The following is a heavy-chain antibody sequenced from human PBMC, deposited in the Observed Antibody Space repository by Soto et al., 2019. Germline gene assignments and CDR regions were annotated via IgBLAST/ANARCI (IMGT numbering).Heavy chain of an antibody. CDR2: IYRDGNT. CDR3: ARGRFGMDV. J-gene: IGHJ6*02. CDR1: TSGFGGSNY. Sequence: PVGSLRLSCAASTSGFGGSNYMTWVRQAPGKGLEWVSVIYRDGNTYYVDSVKGRFTISRDNSKNTLYLQMNSLRGEDTAVYYCARGRFGMDVWGQGTTVTVSS. V-gene: IGHV3-53*01.